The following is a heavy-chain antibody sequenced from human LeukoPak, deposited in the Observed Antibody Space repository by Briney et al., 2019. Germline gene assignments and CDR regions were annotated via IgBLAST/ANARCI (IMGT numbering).Heavy chain of an antibody. CDR1: GYTFTSYD. V-gene: IGHV1-8*01. Sequence: ASVKVSCKASGYTFTSYDINWVRQATGQGLEWMGWMNPNSGNTGYAQKFQGRVTITRNTSISTAYMELSSLRSEDTAVYYCARAVPPNLEWFYYWGQGTLVTVSS. CDR2: MNPNSGNT. J-gene: IGHJ4*02. CDR3: ARAVPPNLEWFYY. D-gene: IGHD3-3*01.